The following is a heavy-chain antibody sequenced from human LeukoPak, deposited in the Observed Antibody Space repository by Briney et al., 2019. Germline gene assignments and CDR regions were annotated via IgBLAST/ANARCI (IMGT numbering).Heavy chain of an antibody. V-gene: IGHV4-59*01. CDR1: GGSISSYY. J-gene: IGHJ6*03. CDR3: ARERNLGYMDV. Sequence: SEILSLTCTVSGGSISSYYWSWIRQPPGKGLEWIGYIYYSGSTNYNPSLKSRVTISVDTSKNQFSLKLSSVTAADTAVYYCARERNLGYMDVWGKGTTVTVSS. CDR2: IYYSGST.